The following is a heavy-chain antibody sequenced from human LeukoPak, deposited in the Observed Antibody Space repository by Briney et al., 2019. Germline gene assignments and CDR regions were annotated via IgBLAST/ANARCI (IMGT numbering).Heavy chain of an antibody. CDR3: ASIRYYYDSSPNDY. CDR2: IYYSGTT. J-gene: IGHJ4*02. D-gene: IGHD3-22*01. Sequence: PSQTLSLTCTVSGGSISSGDYYWNWIRQHPGKGLEWIGYIYYSGTTYYNPSLKSRITISVDTSKNQFSLKLSSVTAADTAVYYCASIRYYYDSSPNDYWGQGTLVTVSS. CDR1: GGSISSGDYY. V-gene: IGHV4-31*03.